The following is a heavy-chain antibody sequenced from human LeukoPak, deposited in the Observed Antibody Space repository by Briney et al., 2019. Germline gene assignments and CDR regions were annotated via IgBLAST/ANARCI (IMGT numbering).Heavy chain of an antibody. CDR2: ISGSGGIT. Sequence: GGSLRLSCAASGFTFSSYAMSWVRQAPGKGLEWVSAISGSGGITYYADSVKGRFTISRDNSKNALYLQMNSLRAEDTAVYYCTKGGYSYGFGTYYYGMDVWGHGTTVTVS. J-gene: IGHJ6*02. D-gene: IGHD5-18*01. CDR3: TKGGYSYGFGTYYYGMDV. V-gene: IGHV3-23*01. CDR1: GFTFSSYA.